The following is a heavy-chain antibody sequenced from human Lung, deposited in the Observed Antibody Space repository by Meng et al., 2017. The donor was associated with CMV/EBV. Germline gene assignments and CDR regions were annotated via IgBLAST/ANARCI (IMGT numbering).Heavy chain of an antibody. CDR1: GFTFSRYA. J-gene: IGHJ4*02. Sequence: GGSLRLXFAASGFTFSRYAFHWVRKAPGKGLEWVAVISFDGGTRYYADSVKGRFTISRDSSRNSLYRQLNSLRPEDTAVYYCAREYGSSSTFDYVGKGTXVTVSS. CDR3: AREYGSSSTFDY. CDR2: ISFDGGTR. D-gene: IGHD6-6*01. V-gene: IGHV3-30*14.